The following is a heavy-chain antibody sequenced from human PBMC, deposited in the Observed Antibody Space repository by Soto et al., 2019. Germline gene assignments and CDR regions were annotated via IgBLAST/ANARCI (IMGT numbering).Heavy chain of an antibody. J-gene: IGHJ4*01. V-gene: IGHV1-18*01. Sequence: ASVKVSCKASGYGITTYGLSWVRQAPGQGLEWMGWISPKKESTDYAEKFRGRVTITADTSTNTAYMELGSLISDDTAFYDCVRDRSSNDYWG. CDR1: GYGITTYG. CDR2: ISPKKEST. D-gene: IGHD4-4*01. CDR3: VRDRSSNDY.